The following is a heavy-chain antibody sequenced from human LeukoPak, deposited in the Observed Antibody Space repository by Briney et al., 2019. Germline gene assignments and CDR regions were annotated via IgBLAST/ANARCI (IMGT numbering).Heavy chain of an antibody. CDR3: ANRVCSGGSCYPGYFDY. Sequence: PSETLSPTCAVSGYSISSGYYWGWIRQPPGKGLEWIGSIYHSGSTYYNPSLKSRVTISVDTSKNQFSLKLSSVTAADTAVYYCANRVCSGGSCYPGYFDYWGQGTLVTVSS. J-gene: IGHJ4*02. CDR2: IYHSGST. CDR1: GYSISSGYY. D-gene: IGHD2-15*01. V-gene: IGHV4-38-2*01.